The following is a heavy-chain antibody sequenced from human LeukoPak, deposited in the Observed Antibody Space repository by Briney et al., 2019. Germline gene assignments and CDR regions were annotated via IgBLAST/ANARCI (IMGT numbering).Heavy chain of an antibody. CDR1: GFTFSSYE. CDR2: ISSSGSTI. D-gene: IGHD3-9*01. Sequence: PGGSLRLSCAASGFTFSSYEMNWVRQAPGKGPEWVSYISSSGSTIYYADSVKGRFTISRDNAKNSLYLQMNSLRAEDTAVYYCARSFDWTPFDYWGQGALVTVSS. CDR3: ARSFDWTPFDY. J-gene: IGHJ4*02. V-gene: IGHV3-48*03.